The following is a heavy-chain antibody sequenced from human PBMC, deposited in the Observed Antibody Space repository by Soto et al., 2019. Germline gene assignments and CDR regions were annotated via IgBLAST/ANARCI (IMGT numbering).Heavy chain of an antibody. CDR1: GFIFKMYL. CDR3: TRGPRTISTGTGAY. V-gene: IGHV3-74*01. CDR2: IYNDGTYS. D-gene: IGHD3-10*01. Sequence: QPGGTLRLSCAASGFIFKMYLMHWVRQSPGKGLVWISRIYNDGTYSDYADSVRGRFTISRDNVNDTLYLQMNNLRAEDSGLYYCTRGPRTISTGTGAYWGEGPQVAFST. J-gene: IGHJ4*02.